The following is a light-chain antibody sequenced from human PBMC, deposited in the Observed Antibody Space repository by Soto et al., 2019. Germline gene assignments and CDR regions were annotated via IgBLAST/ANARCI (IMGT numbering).Light chain of an antibody. CDR3: QSYDNTNQV. V-gene: IGLV6-57*02. CDR1: SGSIASNY. J-gene: IGLJ3*02. CDR2: EDN. Sequence: NFMLTQPHSVSESPGKTVTISCTGNSGSIASNYMQWYQQRPGSAPTTVIYEDNRRPSGVPDRFSGSVDRSSKSASLTISGLKTEDEADYYCQSYDNTNQVFGGGTKLTVL.